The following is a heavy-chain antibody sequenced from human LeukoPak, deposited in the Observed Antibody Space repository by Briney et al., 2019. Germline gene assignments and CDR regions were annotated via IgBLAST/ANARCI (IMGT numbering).Heavy chain of an antibody. CDR2: IRYDGSNK. CDR3: AKRPYSAQSFDY. J-gene: IGHJ4*02. D-gene: IGHD2-21*01. CDR1: GFTFSSYG. Sequence: PGGSLRLSCAASGFTFSSYGMHWVRQAPGKGLEWVAFIRYDGSNKYYADSVKGRFTISRDNSKNTLYLQMNSLRAEDTAVYYCAKRPYSAQSFDYWGQGTLVTVSS. V-gene: IGHV3-30*02.